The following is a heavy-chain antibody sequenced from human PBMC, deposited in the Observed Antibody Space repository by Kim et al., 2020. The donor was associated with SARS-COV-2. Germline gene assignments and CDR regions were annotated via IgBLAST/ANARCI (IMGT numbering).Heavy chain of an antibody. CDR1: GFTFSSYA. CDR2: ISYDGSNK. D-gene: IGHD5-12*01. V-gene: IGHV3-30*04. Sequence: GGSLRLSCAASGFTFSSYAMHWVRQAPGKGLEWVAVISYDGSNKYYADSVKGRFTISRDNSKNTLYLQMNSLRAEDTAVYYCARDPGGYDGFDYWGQGTLVTVSS. CDR3: ARDPGGYDGFDY. J-gene: IGHJ4*02.